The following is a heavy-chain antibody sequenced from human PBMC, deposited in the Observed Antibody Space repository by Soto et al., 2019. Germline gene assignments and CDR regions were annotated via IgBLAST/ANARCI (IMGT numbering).Heavy chain of an antibody. CDR2: IYYSGST. Sequence: SETLSLTCTVSGGSISSYYWSWIRQSPGKGLEWIGYIYYSGSTNYNPSLKSRVTISVDTSKNQFSLKLSSVTAEDTAVYYCARVVDYYDPYYYYGMDVWGQGTTVTVSS. J-gene: IGHJ6*02. CDR3: ARVVDYYDPYYYYGMDV. D-gene: IGHD3-22*01. V-gene: IGHV4-59*12. CDR1: GGSISSYY.